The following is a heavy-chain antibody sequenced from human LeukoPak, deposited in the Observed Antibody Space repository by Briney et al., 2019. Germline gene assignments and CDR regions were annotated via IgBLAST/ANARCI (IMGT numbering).Heavy chain of an antibody. J-gene: IGHJ5*02. CDR3: ARAPRPGYYYDSSGYYPHWFDP. V-gene: IGHV3-30*04. D-gene: IGHD3-22*01. CDR1: GFTFSSYA. Sequence: GGSLRLSCAASGFTFSSYAMHWVRQAPGKGLEWVAVISYDGSNKYYADSVKGRFTISRDNSKNTLYLQMYSLRAEDTAVYYCARAPRPGYYYDSSGYYPHWFDPWGQGTLVTVSS. CDR2: ISYDGSNK.